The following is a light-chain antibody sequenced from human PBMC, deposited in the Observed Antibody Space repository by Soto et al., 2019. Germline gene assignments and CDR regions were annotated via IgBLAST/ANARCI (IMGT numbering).Light chain of an antibody. CDR2: AVS. CDR3: LQHNSYPLT. V-gene: IGKV1-17*01. CDR1: QGIRSD. Sequence: DIRMTQSPSSLSASVGDRVIITCRASQGIRSDLGWYQQKPGKAPKRLIYAVSSLQSGVPSRFSGSGSGTEFTLTISSLQPEDCATYYCLQHNSYPLTFGGGTRVEIK. J-gene: IGKJ4*01.